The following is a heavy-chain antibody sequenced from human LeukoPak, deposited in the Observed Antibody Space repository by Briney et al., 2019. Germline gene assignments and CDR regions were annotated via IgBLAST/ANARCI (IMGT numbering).Heavy chain of an antibody. D-gene: IGHD2-15*01. CDR1: GFTFSSYA. CDR2: IKQDGSEK. J-gene: IGHJ5*02. CDR3: ARSPLYCSGGSCYWFDP. Sequence: PGGSLRLSCAASGFTFSSYAMSWVRQAPGKGLEWVANIKQDGSEKYYVDSVKGRFTISRDNAKNSLYLQMNSLRAEDTAVYYCARSPLYCSGGSCYWFDPWGQGTLVTVSS. V-gene: IGHV3-7*01.